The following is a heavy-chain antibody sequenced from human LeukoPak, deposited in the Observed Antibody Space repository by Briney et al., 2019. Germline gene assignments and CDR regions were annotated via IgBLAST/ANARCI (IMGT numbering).Heavy chain of an antibody. J-gene: IGHJ4*02. CDR3: ASLPRY. CDR2: ISAYNGNT. Sequence: ASVKVSCKASGYTFTSYGISWVRQAPGQGLEWMGWISAYNGNTNYAQKPQGRVTMTTDTSTSTAYMELRSLRAEDMAVYYCASLPRYWGQGTLVTVSS. CDR1: GYTFTSYG. V-gene: IGHV1-18*03.